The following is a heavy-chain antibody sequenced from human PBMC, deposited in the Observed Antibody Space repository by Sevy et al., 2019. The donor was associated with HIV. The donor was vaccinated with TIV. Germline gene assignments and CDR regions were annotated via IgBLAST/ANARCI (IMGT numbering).Heavy chain of an antibody. CDR1: GYTFTSYG. J-gene: IGHJ6*02. D-gene: IGHD6-19*01. Sequence: ASVKVSCKASGYTFTSYGISWVRQAPGQGLEWMGWIIAYNGNTNYAQKLQGRVTMTTDTSTSTAYMELRSLRSDDTAVYYCARFAVAGTGYYGMDVWGQGTTVTVSS. CDR2: IIAYNGNT. CDR3: ARFAVAGTGYYGMDV. V-gene: IGHV1-18*01.